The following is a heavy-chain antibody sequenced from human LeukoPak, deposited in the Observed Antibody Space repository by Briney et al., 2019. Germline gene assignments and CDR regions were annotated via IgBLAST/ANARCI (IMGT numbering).Heavy chain of an antibody. D-gene: IGHD3-3*01. V-gene: IGHV1-2*02. CDR2: INPNSGDT. CDR1: GYTFTDYY. Sequence: ASMKVSCKASGYTFTDYYMHWVRQAPGQGLEWMGWINPNSGDTRYAQSFQGRVTMTRDTSISTAYMEVSRLRSDDTAVYYCARDGGTSAFYYYYYMDVWGKGTTVTVSS. CDR3: ARDGGTSAFYYYYYMDV. J-gene: IGHJ6*03.